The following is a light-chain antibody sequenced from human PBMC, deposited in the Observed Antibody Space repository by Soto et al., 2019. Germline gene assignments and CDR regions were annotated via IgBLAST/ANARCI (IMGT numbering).Light chain of an antibody. Sequence: QTVVTQEPSFSVSPGRTVTLTCGLNSGSVSTSYYPSWYQQTPGQAPRTLIYSTNTRSSGVPDRFSGSILGNKAALTITGAQADDESDYHCVLYMGSGIRVFGGGTKLTVL. V-gene: IGLV8-61*01. CDR1: SGSVSTSYY. CDR2: STN. J-gene: IGLJ2*01. CDR3: VLYMGSGIRV.